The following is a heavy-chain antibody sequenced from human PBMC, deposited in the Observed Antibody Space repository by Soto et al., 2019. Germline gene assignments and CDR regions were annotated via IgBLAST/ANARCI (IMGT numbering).Heavy chain of an antibody. J-gene: IGHJ4*02. D-gene: IGHD6-19*01. CDR3: ARHRSSGGGYYFDY. Sequence: QVQLVESGGGVVQPGRSLRLSCAASGFTFSSYGMHWVRQAPGKGLEWVAVIWYDGSNKYYADSVKGRFTISRDNSKNTLYLQMNSLRAEDTAVYYCARHRSSGGGYYFDYWGQGTLVTVSS. CDR2: IWYDGSNK. V-gene: IGHV3-33*01. CDR1: GFTFSSYG.